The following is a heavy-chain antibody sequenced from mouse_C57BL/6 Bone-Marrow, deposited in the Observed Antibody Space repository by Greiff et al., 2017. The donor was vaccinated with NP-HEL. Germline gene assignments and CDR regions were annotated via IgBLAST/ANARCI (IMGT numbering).Heavy chain of an antibody. D-gene: IGHD4-1*01. J-gene: IGHJ2*01. CDR3: ARGTGTGTYFDY. CDR1: GYAFTNYL. CDR2: INPGSGGT. V-gene: IGHV1-54*01. Sequence: VQLQQSGAELVRPGTSVKVSCKASGYAFTNYLIEWVKQRPGQGLEWIGVINPGSGGTNYNEKFKGKATLTADKSSSTAYMQLSSLTSEDSAVYFCARGTGTGTYFDYWGQGTTLTVSS.